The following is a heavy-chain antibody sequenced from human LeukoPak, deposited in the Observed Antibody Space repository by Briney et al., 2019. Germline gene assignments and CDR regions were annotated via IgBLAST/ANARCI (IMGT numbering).Heavy chain of an antibody. Sequence: GSLRLSCAASGFTVSSNYMSWVRPAPGKGLEWGSVIYSDGNTYYADSVKGRFTISRDNSKNTLYLQMNSLRAEDTAVYYCARDFSGRGDAFDIWGQGTMVTVSS. J-gene: IGHJ3*02. V-gene: IGHV3-53*01. CDR2: IYSDGNT. D-gene: IGHD1-26*01. CDR3: ARDFSGRGDAFDI. CDR1: GFTVSSNY.